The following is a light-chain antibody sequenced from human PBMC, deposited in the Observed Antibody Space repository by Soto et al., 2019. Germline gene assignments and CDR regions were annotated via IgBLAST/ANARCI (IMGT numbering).Light chain of an antibody. V-gene: IGLV4-69*01. CDR1: PGHSNYA. J-gene: IGLJ3*02. CDR3: QTWATGIRV. Sequence: QPVLTQSPSASASLGASVKLTCTLSPGHSNYAIAWHQQQPQKGPRFLMRVNSDGSHTKGDGVPDRFSGSSSGAERYLSISRLQSEDEADYYCQTWATGIRVFGGETKVTVL. CDR2: VNSDGSH.